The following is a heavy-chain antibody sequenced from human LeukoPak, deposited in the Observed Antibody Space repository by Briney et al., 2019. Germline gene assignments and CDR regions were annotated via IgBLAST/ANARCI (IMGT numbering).Heavy chain of an antibody. CDR2: IRSSSSTI. CDR1: GFTFSSYS. D-gene: IGHD2-21*02. J-gene: IGHJ4*02. Sequence: PGGSLRLSCAASGFTFSSYSMNWVRQAPGKGLEWVSYIRSSSSTIYYADSVKGRFTISRDNSKNTLYLQMNSLRAEDTAVYYCAKDGDWTTTGYFDYWGQGTLVTVSS. V-gene: IGHV3-48*01. CDR3: AKDGDWTTTGYFDY.